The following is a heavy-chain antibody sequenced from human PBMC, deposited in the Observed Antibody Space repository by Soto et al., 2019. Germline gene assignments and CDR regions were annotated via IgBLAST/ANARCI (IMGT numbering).Heavy chain of an antibody. D-gene: IGHD2-21*02. CDR2: IYWGGDR. CDR1: GFSLSTNEVG. J-gene: IGHJ6*02. CDR3: VHSRCGGDCLQSYSSHYYYGMDI. V-gene: IGHV2-5*02. Sequence: SGPTLVNPTQTLTLTCTFSGFSLSTNEVGVGWIRQPPGKALEWLALIYWGGDRRYRPSLMSRLTIAKDTSKNQVVLTMTNMDPVDTATYYCVHSRCGGDCLQSYSSHYYYGMDIWGQGTTVTVSS.